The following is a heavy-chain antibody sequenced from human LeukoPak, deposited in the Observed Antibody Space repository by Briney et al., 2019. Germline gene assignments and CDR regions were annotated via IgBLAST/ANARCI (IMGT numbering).Heavy chain of an antibody. CDR1: GGTFSSYA. Sequence: ASVKVSCKASGGTFSSYAISWVRQAPGQGLEWMGGIIPIFGTANYAKKFQGRVTITADESTSTAYMELSSLRSEDTAVYYCATSHSGSYRARDYWGQGTLVTVSS. V-gene: IGHV1-69*13. CDR2: IIPIFGTA. CDR3: ATSHSGSYRARDY. J-gene: IGHJ4*02. D-gene: IGHD1-26*01.